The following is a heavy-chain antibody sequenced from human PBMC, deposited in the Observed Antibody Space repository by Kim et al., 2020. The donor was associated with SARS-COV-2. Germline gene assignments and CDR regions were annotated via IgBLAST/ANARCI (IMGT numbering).Heavy chain of an antibody. J-gene: IGHJ4*02. Sequence: GGSLRLSCAASGFTFSSYAMHWVRQAPGKGLEWVAVISYDGSNKYYADSVKGRFTISRDNSKNTLYLQMNSLRAEDTAVYYCARDGIVGATRGLDYWGQGTLVTVSS. V-gene: IGHV3-30-3*01. CDR2: ISYDGSNK. CDR3: ARDGIVGATRGLDY. D-gene: IGHD1-26*01. CDR1: GFTFSSYA.